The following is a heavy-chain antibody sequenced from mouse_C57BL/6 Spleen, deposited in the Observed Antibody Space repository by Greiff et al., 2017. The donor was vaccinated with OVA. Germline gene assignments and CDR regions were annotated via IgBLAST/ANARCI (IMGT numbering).Heavy chain of an antibody. Sequence: QVQLQQPGAELVKPGASVKVSCKASGYTFTSYWMHWVKQRPGQGLEWIGRIHPSDSDTNYNQKFKGKATLTVDKSSSTAYMHLSSLTSEDSAVYYCAPYDYDGAWFAYWGQGTLVTVSA. CDR1: GYTFTSYW. V-gene: IGHV1-74*01. D-gene: IGHD2-4*01. CDR2: IHPSDSDT. CDR3: APYDYDGAWFAY. J-gene: IGHJ3*01.